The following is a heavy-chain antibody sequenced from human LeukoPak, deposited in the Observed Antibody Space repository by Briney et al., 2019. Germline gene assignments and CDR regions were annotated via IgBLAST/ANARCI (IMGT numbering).Heavy chain of an antibody. Sequence: GGSLRLSCAASGFTFDDYGMSWVRQAPGKGLEWVSLISWDGGSTYYADSVKGRFTISRDNSKNSLYLQMNSLRAEDTALYYCAKALTYYDFWNGFDPWGQGTLVTVSS. D-gene: IGHD3-3*01. J-gene: IGHJ5*02. CDR2: ISWDGGST. V-gene: IGHV3-43D*04. CDR1: GFTFDDYG. CDR3: AKALTYYDFWNGFDP.